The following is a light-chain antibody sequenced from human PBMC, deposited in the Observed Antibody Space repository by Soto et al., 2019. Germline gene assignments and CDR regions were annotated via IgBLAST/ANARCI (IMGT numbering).Light chain of an antibody. CDR2: DVR. Sequence: QSALTQPASVSGSPGQSITISCIGTSSDLGTYNYVSWYQQHPDKAPKLIIYDVRYRPSGVSDRFSGSKSGDTASLIISGLQAEDEADYYCFSSSPKISRHVLGTGTKLTVL. V-gene: IGLV2-14*03. J-gene: IGLJ1*01. CDR3: FSSSPKISRHV. CDR1: SSDLGTYNY.